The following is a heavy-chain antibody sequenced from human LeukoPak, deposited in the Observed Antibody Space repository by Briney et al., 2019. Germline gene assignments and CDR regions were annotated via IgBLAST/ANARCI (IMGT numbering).Heavy chain of an antibody. Sequence: GGSLRLSCAASGFTFSSYAMLWVRQAPGKGLEWVAVISYDGSNKYYADSVKGRFTISRDNSKNTLYLQMNSLRAEDTAVYYCARATQRGSDCSSTSCYSSVYYYGMDVWGQGTTVTVSS. CDR1: GFTFSSYA. D-gene: IGHD2-2*02. V-gene: IGHV3-30-3*01. CDR3: ARATQRGSDCSSTSCYSSVYYYGMDV. CDR2: ISYDGSNK. J-gene: IGHJ6*02.